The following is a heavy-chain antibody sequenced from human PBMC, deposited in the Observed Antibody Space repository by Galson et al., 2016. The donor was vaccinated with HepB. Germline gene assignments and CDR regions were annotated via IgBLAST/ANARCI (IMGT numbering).Heavy chain of an antibody. CDR3: AKDRTMDSSGSLDH. J-gene: IGHJ4*02. V-gene: IGHV3-30*18. CDR1: GFSFRSYG. CDR2: VAFDGTNK. D-gene: IGHD6-19*01. Sequence: SLRLSCAASGFSFRSYGMHWVRQIPGKGLEWVASVAFDGTNKHYADAVKGRFSIPRDNAKNTLHLQMNSLRPEDTAVYYCAKDRTMDSSGSLDHWGQGTLVAVSS.